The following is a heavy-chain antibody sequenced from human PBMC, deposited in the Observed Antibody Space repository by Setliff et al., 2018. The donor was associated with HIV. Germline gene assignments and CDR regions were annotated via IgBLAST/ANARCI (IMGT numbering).Heavy chain of an antibody. CDR1: GFTFSSYY. D-gene: IGHD3-10*01. V-gene: IGHV3-11*04. CDR2: ISSSASSI. CDR3: AKDREYGSGRTDYYYYYGMDV. Sequence: GGSLRLSCAPSGFTFSSYYMTWVRQAPGKGLEWVAYISSSASSIYYADSVKGRFIVSRDNIKNRLYLQMNSLRAEDTAVYYCAKDREYGSGRTDYYYYYGMDVWGQGTTVTVSS. J-gene: IGHJ6*02.